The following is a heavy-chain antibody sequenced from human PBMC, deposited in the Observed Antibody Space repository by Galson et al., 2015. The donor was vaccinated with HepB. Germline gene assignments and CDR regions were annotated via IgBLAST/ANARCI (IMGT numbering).Heavy chain of an antibody. V-gene: IGHV1-2*06. CDR2: INPNSGAT. D-gene: IGHD6-13*01. CDR3: ARDYSSSWYHPDY. Sequence: SCKASGYTFTGYYMHWVRQAPGQGLEWMGRINPNSGATNYAQKFQGRVTMTRDTSITTAYMELSRLRSDDTAVYYCARDYSSSWYHPDYWGQGTLVTVSS. CDR1: GYTFTGYY. J-gene: IGHJ4*02.